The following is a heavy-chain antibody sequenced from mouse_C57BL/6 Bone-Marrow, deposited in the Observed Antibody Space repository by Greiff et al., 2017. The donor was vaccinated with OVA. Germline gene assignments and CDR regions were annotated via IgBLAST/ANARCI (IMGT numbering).Heavy chain of an antibody. Sequence: DVQLVESGAELVRPGASVKLSCTASGFNIKDDYMHWVKQRPEQGLEWIGWIDPENGDTEYASKFQGKATITADTSSNTAYLQLSSLTSEDTAVYYCTTFYYYGSSPMRYFDVWGTGTTVTVSS. V-gene: IGHV14-4*01. CDR1: GFNIKDDY. D-gene: IGHD1-1*01. CDR3: TTFYYYGSSPMRYFDV. CDR2: IDPENGDT. J-gene: IGHJ1*03.